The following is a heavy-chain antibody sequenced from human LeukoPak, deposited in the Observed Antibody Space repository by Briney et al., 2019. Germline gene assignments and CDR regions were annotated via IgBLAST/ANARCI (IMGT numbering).Heavy chain of an antibody. CDR2: ISGSGAST. J-gene: IGHJ4*02. Sequence: GGSLRLSCLTSGFTLSTNAMSWVRQAPGKGLERISGISGSGASTYYADSVKGRFTISRDDSRNTLYLQMNSLRGDDTAVYYCAKEIRPNDCWGQGTLVTVSS. V-gene: IGHV3-23*01. CDR1: GFTLSTNA. CDR3: AKEIRPNDC.